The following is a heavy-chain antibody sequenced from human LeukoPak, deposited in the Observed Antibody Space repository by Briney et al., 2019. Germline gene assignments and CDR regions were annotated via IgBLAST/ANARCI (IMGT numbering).Heavy chain of an antibody. CDR3: ARQVNWNYDY. J-gene: IGHJ4*02. Sequence: PSETLSLTCTVSGYSISSGYYWGWIRQPPGKGLEWIGSIYHSGSTYYNPSLKSRVTISVDTSKNQFSLKLSSVTAADTAVYYCARQVNWNYDYWGQGTLVTVSS. D-gene: IGHD1-20*01. CDR1: GYSISSGYY. CDR2: IYHSGST. V-gene: IGHV4-38-2*02.